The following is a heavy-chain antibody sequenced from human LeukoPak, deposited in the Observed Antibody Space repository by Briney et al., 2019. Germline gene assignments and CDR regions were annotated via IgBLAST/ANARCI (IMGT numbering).Heavy chain of an antibody. CDR3: ARGQSRRYYDSSGYSN. V-gene: IGHV1-8*03. CDR1: GYTFTSYD. CDR2: MNPNSGNT. D-gene: IGHD3-22*01. Sequence: GASVKVSCKASGYTFTSYDINWVRQATGQGLELMGWMNPNSGNTGYAQKFQGRVTITRNTSISTAYMELSSLRSEDTAVYYCARGQSRRYYDSSGYSNWGQGTLVTVSS. J-gene: IGHJ4*02.